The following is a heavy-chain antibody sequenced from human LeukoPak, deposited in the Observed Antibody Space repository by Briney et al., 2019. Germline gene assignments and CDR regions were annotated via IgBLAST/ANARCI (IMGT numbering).Heavy chain of an antibody. CDR1: GFSVDDYA. V-gene: IGHV3-9*01. Sequence: GGSLRLSCAASGFSVDDYAMHWVRQAPGKGLEWVSGISWNSASFGYADSVRGRFSISRDNAKKSLYLQMHSLRAEDTAFYYCAKDTDKQWLVGGYFDYWGHGTLVTASS. CDR3: AKDTDKQWLVGGYFDY. D-gene: IGHD6-19*01. J-gene: IGHJ4*01. CDR2: ISWNSASF.